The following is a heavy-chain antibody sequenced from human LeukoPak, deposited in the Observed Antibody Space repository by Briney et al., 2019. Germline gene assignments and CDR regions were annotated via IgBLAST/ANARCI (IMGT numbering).Heavy chain of an antibody. Sequence: SVKVSCKASGGTFSSYAISWVRQAPGQGLGWMGRIIPIFGTANYAQKFQGRVTITTDESTSTAYMELSSLRSEDTAVYYCARDDGGWSHRGGYFDYWGQGTLVTVSS. CDR3: ARDDGGWSHRGGYFDY. J-gene: IGHJ4*02. V-gene: IGHV1-69*05. D-gene: IGHD6-19*01. CDR1: GGTFSSYA. CDR2: IIPIFGTA.